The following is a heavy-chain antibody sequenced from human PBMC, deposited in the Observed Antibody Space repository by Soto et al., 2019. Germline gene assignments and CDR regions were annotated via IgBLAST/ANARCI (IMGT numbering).Heavy chain of an antibody. CDR2: IWYDGSNK. D-gene: IGHD3-10*01. V-gene: IGHV3-33*01. CDR1: GFTFSSYG. CDR3: ARDLGGMVRGVITNWFDP. Sequence: GSLRLSCAASGFTFSSYGMHWVRQAPGKGLEWEAVIWYDGSNKYYADSVKGRFTISRDNSKNTLYLQMNSLRAEDTAVYYCARDLGGMVRGVITNWFDPWGQGTLVTVSS. J-gene: IGHJ5*02.